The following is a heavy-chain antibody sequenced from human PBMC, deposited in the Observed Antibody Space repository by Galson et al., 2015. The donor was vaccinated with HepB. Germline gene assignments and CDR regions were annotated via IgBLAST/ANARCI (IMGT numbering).Heavy chain of an antibody. CDR3: ARVRAPVAARYWYFDL. J-gene: IGHJ2*01. V-gene: IGHV1-69*13. CDR1: GGTFNNYA. D-gene: IGHD6-19*01. Sequence: SVKVSCKASGGTFNNYAINWVRQAPGQGLEWMGGIIPVFGTANYAQNLQGRVTLTAAESTTPASMALSSLRSEDTAVYYCARVRAPVAARYWYFDLWGRGTLVTVSS. CDR2: IIPVFGTA.